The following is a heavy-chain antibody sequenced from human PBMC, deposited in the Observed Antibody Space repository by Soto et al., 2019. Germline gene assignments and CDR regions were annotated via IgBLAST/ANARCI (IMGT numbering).Heavy chain of an antibody. CDR1: GYTFSSYD. V-gene: IGHV1-8*01. D-gene: IGHD6-19*01. J-gene: IGHJ4*02. CDR2: LNPNSGDT. Sequence: ASVKVSCKASGYTFSSYDINWVRQATGQGLEWMGWLNPNSGDTGYAQKFQGRVTLTRNTSINTAYIELSSLTSDDTAIYYCATSGGGWYLYWGQGTLVTVSS. CDR3: ATSGGGWYLY.